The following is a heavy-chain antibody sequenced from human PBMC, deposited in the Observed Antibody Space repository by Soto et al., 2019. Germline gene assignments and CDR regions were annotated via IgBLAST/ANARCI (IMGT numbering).Heavy chain of an antibody. CDR2: ISGSGTYT. J-gene: IGHJ6*02. CDR3: ARSSGWRQVVGYKYGLDV. Sequence: QVQLVESGGGLVKPGGSLRLSCAVSGFTVSDHYMTWIRQAPGKGLEWVSYISGSGTYTNYADSVKGRLIIYRDIAQNSLWLQIHSLRAEDTAVYYCARSSGWRQVVGYKYGLDVWGQGTAVTVSS. V-gene: IGHV3-11*06. D-gene: IGHD3-22*01. CDR1: GFTVSDHY.